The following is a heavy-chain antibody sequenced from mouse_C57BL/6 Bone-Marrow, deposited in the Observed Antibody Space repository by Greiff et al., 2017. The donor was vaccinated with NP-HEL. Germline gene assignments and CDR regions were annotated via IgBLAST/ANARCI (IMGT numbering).Heavy chain of an antibody. CDR2: IYPGGGYT. Sequence: VQMKESGAELVRPGTSVKMSCKASGYTFTNYWIGWAKQRPGHGLEWIGDIYPGGGYTNYNEKFKGKATLTADKSSSTAYMQFSSLTSEDSAIYYCARLDYGFAYWGQGTLVTVSA. V-gene: IGHV1-63*01. D-gene: IGHD2-4*01. J-gene: IGHJ3*01. CDR3: ARLDYGFAY. CDR1: GYTFTNYW.